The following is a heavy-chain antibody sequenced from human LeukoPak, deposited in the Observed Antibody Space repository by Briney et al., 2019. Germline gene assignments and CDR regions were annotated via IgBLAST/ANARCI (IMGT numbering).Heavy chain of an antibody. J-gene: IGHJ3*02. V-gene: IGHV3-23*01. CDR1: GFTFSSYG. D-gene: IGHD3-10*01. CDR2: ISPSGGIT. Sequence: GGTLRLSSAASGFTFSSYGMSWVRQAPGKGLEWDSGISPSGGITYYADSVKGRFTISRDNSKNTLYLQMNSLRAEDTAVYYCATSYHGSGIDAFDIWGQGTMVTVSS. CDR3: ATSYHGSGIDAFDI.